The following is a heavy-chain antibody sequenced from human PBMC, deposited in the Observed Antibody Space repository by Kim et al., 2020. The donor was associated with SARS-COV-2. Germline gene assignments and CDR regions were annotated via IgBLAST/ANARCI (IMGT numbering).Heavy chain of an antibody. CDR2: INPTSDGT. V-gene: IGHV1-2*02. Sequence: ASVKVSCKASGYTFTSYYMHWVRQAPGHGLEWMGWINPTSDGTYYAQSFQGRVTLTRDTSITTDYMELSGLTFDDTAAYYCGGEAGGTGGSDFWGQGHLV. J-gene: IGHJ4*02. CDR3: GGEAGGTGGSDF. D-gene: IGHD3-16*01. CDR1: GYTFTSYY.